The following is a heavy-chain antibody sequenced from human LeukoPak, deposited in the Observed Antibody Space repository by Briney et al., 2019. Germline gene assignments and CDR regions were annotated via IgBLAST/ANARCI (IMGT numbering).Heavy chain of an antibody. CDR2: INGGGDSR. J-gene: IGHJ4*02. CDR1: GFTFSSYA. CDR3: GRGRYGDLH. Sequence: GGSLRLSCAASGFTFSSYAMTWVRQAPGKGLQWVSVINGGGDSRYHADSVRGRFTISRDNAKNSLYLQMNSLRAEDTAVYYCGRGRYGDLHWGQGTLVTVSS. D-gene: IGHD4-17*01. V-gene: IGHV3-23*01.